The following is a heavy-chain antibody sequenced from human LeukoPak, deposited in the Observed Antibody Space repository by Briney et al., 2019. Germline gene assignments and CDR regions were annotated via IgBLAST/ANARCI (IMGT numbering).Heavy chain of an antibody. CDR2: ISSSSSTI. D-gene: IGHD2-2*01. J-gene: IGHJ4*02. CDR1: GFTFSSYS. V-gene: IGHV3-48*01. Sequence: GGSLRLSCAASGFTFSSYSMNWVRQAPGKGLEWVSYISSSSSTIYYADSVKGRFTISSDNAKNSLYLQMNSLRAEDTAVYYCARDPRCSSTSCYPGWGQGTLVTVTS. CDR3: ARDPRCSSTSCYPG.